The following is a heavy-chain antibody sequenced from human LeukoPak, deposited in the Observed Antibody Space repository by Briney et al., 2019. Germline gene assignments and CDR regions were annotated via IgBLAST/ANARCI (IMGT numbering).Heavy chain of an antibody. CDR3: ASSSAWYTPFDY. J-gene: IGHJ4*02. V-gene: IGHV4-59*01. CDR1: DTSISTYY. Sequence: PSETLSLTCTASDTSISTYYWSWIRQPPGKGLEWIGSIHYSGTTNYNPSLKSRVTISVDTSKYQFSLKLSSVTAADTAVFYCASSSAWYTPFDYWGQGTLVTVSS. CDR2: IHYSGTT. D-gene: IGHD6-19*01.